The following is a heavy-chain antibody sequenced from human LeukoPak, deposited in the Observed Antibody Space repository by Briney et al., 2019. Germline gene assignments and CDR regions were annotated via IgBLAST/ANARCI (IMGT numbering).Heavy chain of an antibody. V-gene: IGHV3-7*01. CDR3: AREFNSFLADCSGGQCLFMS. J-gene: IGHJ4*02. D-gene: IGHD2-15*01. Sequence: GGSLRLSCTASHFTFTTYWMSWVRQAPGKGLEWVANIKPDGSDKYYVDSVKGRFTISRDNAKNSLYLQMDSLRAEDTAMYYCAREFNSFLADCSGGQCLFMSWGQGILVTVSS. CDR1: HFTFTTYW. CDR2: IKPDGSDK.